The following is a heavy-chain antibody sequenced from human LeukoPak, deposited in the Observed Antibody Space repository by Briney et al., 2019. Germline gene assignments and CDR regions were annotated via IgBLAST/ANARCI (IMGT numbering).Heavy chain of an antibody. Sequence: GASVKVSCKASAYTFTGYYLHWVRQAPGQGLEWMGWIDPNNGDTKYAQKFQGRVTMTRDRSISTAYMELSRLRSDDTAVYYCARDMKQQLVFYYYYMDVWGKGTTVTVSS. CDR2: IDPNNGDT. V-gene: IGHV1-2*02. CDR3: ARDMKQQLVFYYYYMDV. D-gene: IGHD6-13*01. CDR1: AYTFTGYY. J-gene: IGHJ6*03.